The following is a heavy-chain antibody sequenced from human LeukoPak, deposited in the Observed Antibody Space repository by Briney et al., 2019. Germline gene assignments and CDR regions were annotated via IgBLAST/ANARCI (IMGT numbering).Heavy chain of an antibody. D-gene: IGHD2-15*01. CDR2: IRYDGSNK. CDR3: AKDREYCSGGSCYSDGIDY. Sequence: GGSLRLSCAASGFAFSSYGMHWVRQAPGKGLEWVAFIRYDGSNKYYADSVKGRFTISRDNSKNTLYLQMNSLRAEDTAVYYCAKDREYCSGGSCYSDGIDYWGQGTLVTVSS. J-gene: IGHJ4*02. V-gene: IGHV3-30*02. CDR1: GFAFSSYG.